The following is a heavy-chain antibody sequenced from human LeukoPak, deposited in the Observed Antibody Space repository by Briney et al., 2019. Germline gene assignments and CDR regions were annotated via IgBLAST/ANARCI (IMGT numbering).Heavy chain of an antibody. D-gene: IGHD2-21*01. CDR2: INIGNGNT. J-gene: IGHJ4*02. CDR3: ARRLGRSFDY. CDR1: GYTFINHA. V-gene: IGHV1-3*04. Sequence: ASVKVSCKASGYTFINHAIHWVRQAPGQRLEWMGWINIGNGNTKYSQNFQGRITITRDTSATAAYMDLSSLRSEDTAMYYCARRLGRSFDYWGQGTLVTVSS.